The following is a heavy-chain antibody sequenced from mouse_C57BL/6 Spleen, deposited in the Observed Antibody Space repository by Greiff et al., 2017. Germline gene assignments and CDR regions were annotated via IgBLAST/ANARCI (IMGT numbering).Heavy chain of an antibody. Sequence: QVQLKESGAELVKPGASVKISCKASGYAFSSYWMTWVKQRPGKGLEWIGQIYPGDGDTNYNGKFKGKATLTADKSSSTAYMQLSSLTSEDSAVYFCARFTTVVARDYYAMDYWGQGTSVTVSS. CDR2: IYPGDGDT. J-gene: IGHJ4*01. V-gene: IGHV1-80*01. CDR3: ARFTTVVARDYYAMDY. CDR1: GYAFSSYW. D-gene: IGHD1-1*01.